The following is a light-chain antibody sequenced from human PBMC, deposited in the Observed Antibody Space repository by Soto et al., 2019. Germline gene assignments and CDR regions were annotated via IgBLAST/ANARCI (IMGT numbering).Light chain of an antibody. CDR1: QTVNRSY. J-gene: IGKJ5*01. Sequence: EIVLTQSPGTLSLSPGERATLSCRASQTVNRSYLAWYQQRPGQAPRLLIYGASSRATGIPERFSGSGSGPEFTVTISRLEPEDFAVCCCQQVGSSPITFGQGPRLEIQ. CDR2: GAS. V-gene: IGKV3-20*01. CDR3: QQVGSSPIT.